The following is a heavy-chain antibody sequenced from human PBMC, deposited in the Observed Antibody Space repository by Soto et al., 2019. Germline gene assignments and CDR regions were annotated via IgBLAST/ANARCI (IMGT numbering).Heavy chain of an antibody. CDR2: ISYDGSNK. J-gene: IGHJ4*02. Sequence: GGSLRLSCAASGFTFSSYAMHGVRQAPGKGLEWVAVISYDGSNKYYADSVKGRFTISRDNSKNTLYLQMNSLRAEDTAVYYCARDPVAYCGGDCRTFDYWGQGTLVTVSS. CDR3: ARDPVAYCGGDCRTFDY. V-gene: IGHV3-30-3*01. CDR1: GFTFSSYA. D-gene: IGHD2-21*02.